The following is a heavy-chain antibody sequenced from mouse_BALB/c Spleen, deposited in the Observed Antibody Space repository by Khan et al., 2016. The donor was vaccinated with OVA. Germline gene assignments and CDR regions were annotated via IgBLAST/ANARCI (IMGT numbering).Heavy chain of an antibody. V-gene: IGHV2-9*02. CDR3: ARSKYLARY. CDR2: IWAGGST. J-gene: IGHJ2*01. Sequence: QMQLEESGPGLVAPSQSLSITCTVYGYSLTRYGVHWVRQPPGKGLEWLGLIWAGGSTNYNWALMSRLSISIDNSKCLVFLIMNSLQTDDTALYYCARSKYLARYWGQGTTRTVSS. CDR1: GYSLTRYG. D-gene: IGHD3-3*01.